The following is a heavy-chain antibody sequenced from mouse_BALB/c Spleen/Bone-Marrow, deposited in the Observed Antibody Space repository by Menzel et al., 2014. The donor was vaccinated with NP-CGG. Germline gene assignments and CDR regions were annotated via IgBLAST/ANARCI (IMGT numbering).Heavy chain of an antibody. D-gene: IGHD1-1*01. J-gene: IGHJ3*01. CDR2: IDPANGNT. Sequence: VQLQQSGAELVKPGASVKLSCTASGFNIKDTYMHWVKQRPEQGLEWIGRIDPANGNTKYDPKFQGKATITATTSSNTAYLQLSSLTSEDTAVYYCASYYYGSSRFAYWGQGTLVTVSA. V-gene: IGHV14-3*02. CDR1: GFNIKDTY. CDR3: ASYYYGSSRFAY.